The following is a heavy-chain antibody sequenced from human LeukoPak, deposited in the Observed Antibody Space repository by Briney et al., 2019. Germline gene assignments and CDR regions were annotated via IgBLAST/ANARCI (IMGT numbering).Heavy chain of an antibody. J-gene: IGHJ6*03. V-gene: IGHV4-34*01. Sequence: SETLSLTCAVYGGSFSGYYWSWIRQPPGKGLEWIGEINHSGSTNYNPSLKSRVTISVDTSKNQFSLKLSSVTAADTAVYYCARHNYYYGSGSYFYYYYYMDVWGKGTTVTISS. CDR3: ARHNYYYGSGSYFYYYYYMDV. CDR1: GGSFSGYY. CDR2: INHSGST. D-gene: IGHD3-10*01.